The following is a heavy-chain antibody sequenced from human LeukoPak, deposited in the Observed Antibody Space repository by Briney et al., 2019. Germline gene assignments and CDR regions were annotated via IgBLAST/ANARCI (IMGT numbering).Heavy chain of an antibody. CDR1: GFTFSSYE. CDR3: ARDYYGSGSYLPAFDI. J-gene: IGHJ3*02. V-gene: IGHV3-48*03. D-gene: IGHD3-10*01. Sequence: PGGSLRLSCAASGFTFSSYEINWVRQAPGKGLEWVSYISSSGSTRYYADSVKGRFTISRDNAKNSLYLQMNSLRAEDTALYYCARDYYGSGSYLPAFDIWGQGTMVTVSS. CDR2: ISSSGSTR.